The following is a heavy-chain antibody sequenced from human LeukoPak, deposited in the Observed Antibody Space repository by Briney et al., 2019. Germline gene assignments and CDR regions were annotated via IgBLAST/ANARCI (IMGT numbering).Heavy chain of an antibody. CDR1: GFTFRSYA. CDR3: AKDRRYSGTVAFDI. J-gene: IGHJ3*02. V-gene: IGHV3-23*01. D-gene: IGHD1-7*01. CDR2: ISGSGGST. Sequence: GSLRISCSASGFTFRSYAMSWVRQAPGKGLEGVSAISGSGGSTYYADSVKGRFTISRDNSKNTLYLQMNSLRAEDTAVYYCAKDRRYSGTVAFDIWGQGTMVTVSS.